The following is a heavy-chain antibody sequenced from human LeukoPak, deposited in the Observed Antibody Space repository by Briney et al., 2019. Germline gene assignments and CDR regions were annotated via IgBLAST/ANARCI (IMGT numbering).Heavy chain of an antibody. CDR3: TRYRYSLDIGVFDY. V-gene: IGHV3-33*01. CDR2: IWNDGSNK. CDR1: GFIFINYG. D-gene: IGHD3-16*02. J-gene: IGHJ4*01. Sequence: GGSLRLSCAACGFIFINYGMHCVRQAPGKGLEWVAVIWNDGSNKYYADSVKGRFTIPRDNSKNTLYLQMNSLRAEDTAVYYCTRYRYSLDIGVFDYWGPGILVTVSS.